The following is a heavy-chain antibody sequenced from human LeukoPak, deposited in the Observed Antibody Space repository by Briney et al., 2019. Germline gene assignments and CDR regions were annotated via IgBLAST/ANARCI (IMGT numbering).Heavy chain of an antibody. Sequence: HPGGSLRLSCAASGFTFSDYWMSWVRQAPGKGLEWVANIKYHGSDEHYVDSVRGRFTISRDNAKNSLFLQMNSLRAEDTAVYYCASGFLQWLYWGQGTLVTVSS. J-gene: IGHJ4*02. CDR2: IKYHGSDE. CDR3: ASGFLQWLY. V-gene: IGHV3-7*01. D-gene: IGHD3-3*01. CDR1: GFTFSDYW.